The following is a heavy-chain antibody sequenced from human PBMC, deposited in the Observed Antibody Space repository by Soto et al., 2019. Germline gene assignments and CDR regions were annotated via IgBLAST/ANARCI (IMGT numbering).Heavy chain of an antibody. D-gene: IGHD2-15*01. Sequence: EVQLVESGGGLVQPGRSLRLSCAASGFTFDDYAMHWVRQAPGKGLEWVSGISWNSGSIGYADSVKGRFTISRDNAKNYLYLQMNSLRAEDTALYYCAKDMGYCSGGSCYYFDYWGQGTLVTVSS. CDR3: AKDMGYCSGGSCYYFDY. CDR1: GFTFDDYA. V-gene: IGHV3-9*01. J-gene: IGHJ4*02. CDR2: ISWNSGSI.